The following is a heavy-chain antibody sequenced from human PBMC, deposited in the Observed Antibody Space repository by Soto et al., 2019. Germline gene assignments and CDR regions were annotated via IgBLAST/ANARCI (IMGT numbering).Heavy chain of an antibody. CDR3: ARLPSRHWVDY. V-gene: IGHV4-39*01. Sequence: SETLSLTCTVSGSSISSSGYYWGWIRQPPGRGLEWIGSLYYNVGTYYNPSLKSRVTISADTSANQFSLMLNSVTAADTAIYYCARLPSRHWVDYLGQGTLVTVSS. D-gene: IGHD3-16*01. J-gene: IGHJ4*02. CDR1: GSSISSSGYY. CDR2: LYYNVGT.